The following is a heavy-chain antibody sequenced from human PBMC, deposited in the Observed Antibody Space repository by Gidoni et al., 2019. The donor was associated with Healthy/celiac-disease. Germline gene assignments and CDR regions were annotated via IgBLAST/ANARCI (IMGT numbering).Heavy chain of an antibody. V-gene: IGHV4-59*01. CDR2: IYYSGST. J-gene: IGHJ4*02. D-gene: IGHD2-8*01. CDR1: VGSISSYY. Sequence: QVQLQESGPGLVKPSETRSLPCTFTVGSISSYYWSWIRQPPGTGLEWIGYIYYSGSTNYNPSLKSRVTISVDTSKNQFSLKLSSVTAADTAVYYCARVPGGNGCFDYWGQGTLVTVSS. CDR3: ARVPGGNGCFDY.